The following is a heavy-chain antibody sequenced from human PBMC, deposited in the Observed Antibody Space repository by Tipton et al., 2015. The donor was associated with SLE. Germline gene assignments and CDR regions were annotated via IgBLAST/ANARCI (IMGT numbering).Heavy chain of an antibody. D-gene: IGHD3-22*01. V-gene: IGHV3-7*05. CDR3: ARAEGYYYDSSGLDY. CDR2: IKQDGSEK. Sequence: SLRLSCAASGFTFSSYSMNWVRQAPGKGLEWVANIKQDGSEKYYVDSVKGRFTISRDNAKNSLYLQMSSLRSEDTAVYYCARAEGYYYDSSGLDYWGQGTLVTVSS. J-gene: IGHJ4*02. CDR1: GFTFSSYS.